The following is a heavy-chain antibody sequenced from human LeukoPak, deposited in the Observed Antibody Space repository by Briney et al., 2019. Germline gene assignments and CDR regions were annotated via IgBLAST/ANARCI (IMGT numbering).Heavy chain of an antibody. V-gene: IGHV3-21*01. CDR3: ARDLGDYGDY. D-gene: IGHD4-17*01. CDR2: ISSSSSYI. Sequence: GGSLRLSCAASRFTFSNYSMNWVRQAPGKGLEWVSSISSSSSYIYYADSVKGRFTISRDNAKNSLYLQMNSLRAEDTAVYYCARDLGDYGDYWGQGTLVTVSS. J-gene: IGHJ4*02. CDR1: RFTFSNYS.